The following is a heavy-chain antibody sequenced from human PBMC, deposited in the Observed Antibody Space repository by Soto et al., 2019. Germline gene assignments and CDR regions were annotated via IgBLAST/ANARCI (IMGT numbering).Heavy chain of an antibody. CDR3: AKDGWGTTVTWYFDY. V-gene: IGHV3-23*01. CDR2: ISGSGGST. Sequence: EVQLLESGGGLVQPGGSLRLSCAASGFTFSSYAMSWVRQAPGKGLEWVSAISGSGGSTYYADSVKGRFTISRDNSKNTLYLQMNSLRAEDTAVSYCAKDGWGTTVTWYFDYGGQGTLVPVSS. J-gene: IGHJ4*02. D-gene: IGHD4-17*01. CDR1: GFTFSSYA.